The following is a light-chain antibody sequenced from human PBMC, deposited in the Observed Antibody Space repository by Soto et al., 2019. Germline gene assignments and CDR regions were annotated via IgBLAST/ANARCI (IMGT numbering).Light chain of an antibody. CDR1: HSISSW. CDR2: KAS. CDR3: QQYGS. J-gene: IGKJ5*01. V-gene: IGKV1-5*03. Sequence: DIQMTQSPSTLSASVGDRVTITCRASHSISSWLAWYQQKPGKAPKLLIYKASSLESGVPSRFSGSGSGTDFTLTISRLEPEDFAVYYCQQYGSFGQGTRLEIK.